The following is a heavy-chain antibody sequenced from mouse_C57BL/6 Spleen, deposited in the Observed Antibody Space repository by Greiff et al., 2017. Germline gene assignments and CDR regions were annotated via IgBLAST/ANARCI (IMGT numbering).Heavy chain of an antibody. CDR1: GYSITSDY. J-gene: IGHJ2*01. CDR2: ISYSGGT. D-gene: IGHD1-1*01. Sequence: DVMLVESGPGLAKPSQTLSLTCSVTGYSITSDYWNWIRKFPGNKLEYMGYISYSGGTYYTPSFKSRISITLDTSNTQYYLQLNSVTTEDTATYYCARSGYYGSSLFAYWGQGTTLTVSS. CDR3: ARSGYYGSSLFAY. V-gene: IGHV3-8*01.